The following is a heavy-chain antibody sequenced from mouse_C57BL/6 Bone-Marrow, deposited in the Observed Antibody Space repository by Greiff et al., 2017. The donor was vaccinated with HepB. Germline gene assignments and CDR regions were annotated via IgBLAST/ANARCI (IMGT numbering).Heavy chain of an antibody. CDR2: IDPENGDT. CDR1: GFNIKDDY. V-gene: IGHV14-4*01. Sequence: VQLQQSGAELVRPGASVKLSCTASGFNIKDDYMHWVKQRPEQGLEWIGWIDPENGDTEYASKFQGKATITADTSSNTAYLQLSSLTSEDTAVYYCTTDSNYEGGGFAYWGQGTLVTVSA. J-gene: IGHJ3*01. CDR3: TTDSNYEGGGFAY. D-gene: IGHD2-5*01.